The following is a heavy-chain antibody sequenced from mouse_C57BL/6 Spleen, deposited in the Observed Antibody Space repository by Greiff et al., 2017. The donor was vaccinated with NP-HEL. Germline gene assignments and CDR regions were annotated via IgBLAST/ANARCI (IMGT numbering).Heavy chain of an antibody. V-gene: IGHV5-6*01. J-gene: IGHJ4*01. D-gene: IGHD1-1*01. CDR3: ARHYYGSSYDYYAMDY. CDR1: GFTFSSYG. Sequence: EVQVVESGGDLVKPGGSLKLSCAASGFTFSSYGMSWVRQTPDKRLEWVATISSGGSYTYYPDSVKGRFTISRDNAKNTLYLQMSSLKSEDTAMYYCARHYYGSSYDYYAMDYWGQGTSVTVSS. CDR2: ISSGGSYT.